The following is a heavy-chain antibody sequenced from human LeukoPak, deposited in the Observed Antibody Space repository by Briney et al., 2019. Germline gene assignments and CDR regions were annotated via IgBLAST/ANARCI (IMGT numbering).Heavy chain of an antibody. CDR3: ATHNGSWYALDY. V-gene: IGHV3-43D*04. CDR2: ISWDGGST. D-gene: IGHD6-13*01. J-gene: IGHJ4*02. Sequence: GGSLRLSCAASGFTFDDYAMHWVRQAPGKGLEWVSLISWDGGSTYYADSVKGRFTISRDNSKNSLYPQMNSLRAEDTALYYCATHNGSWYALDYWGQGTLVTVSS. CDR1: GFTFDDYA.